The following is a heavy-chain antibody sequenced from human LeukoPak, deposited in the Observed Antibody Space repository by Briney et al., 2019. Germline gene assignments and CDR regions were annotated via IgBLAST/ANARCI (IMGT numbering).Heavy chain of an antibody. V-gene: IGHV1-69*06. CDR2: IIPIFGTA. J-gene: IGHJ5*02. Sequence: ASVKVSCKASGGTFSSYAISWVRQAPGQGLEWMGGIIPIFGTANYAQKFQGRVTITADKSTSTAYVELSSLRSEDTAVYYCAGVRVTTSWFDPWGQGTLVTVSS. CDR1: GGTFSSYA. CDR3: AGVRVTTSWFDP. D-gene: IGHD1-14*01.